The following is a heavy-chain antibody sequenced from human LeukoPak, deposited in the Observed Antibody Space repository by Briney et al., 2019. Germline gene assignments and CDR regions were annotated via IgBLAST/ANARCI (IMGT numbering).Heavy chain of an antibody. CDR2: ISYSGST. CDR1: GGSISSGAHY. J-gene: IGHJ4*02. Sequence: PSETLSLTCTVSGGSISSGAHYWSWVRQPPGKGLEWIGYISYSGSTYYNPSLKSRVTISIDTSKNQFSLKLRSVTAADTALYYCTRSPPPGATAYGVVDLWGQGTLVTVSS. CDR3: TRSPPPGATAYGVVDL. D-gene: IGHD2-2*01. V-gene: IGHV4-30-4*01.